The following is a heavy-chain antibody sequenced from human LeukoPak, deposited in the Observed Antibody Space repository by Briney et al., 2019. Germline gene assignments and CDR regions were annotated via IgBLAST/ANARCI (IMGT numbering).Heavy chain of an antibody. Sequence: SETLSLTCTVLGASISSYYWSWIRQPPGKGLEWIGEINHSGSTNYNPSLKSRVTISVDTSKNQFSLKLSSVTAADTAVYYCARGYSSGLFDYWGQGTLVTVSS. J-gene: IGHJ4*02. CDR1: GASISSYY. CDR3: ARGYSSGLFDY. V-gene: IGHV4-34*01. D-gene: IGHD6-19*01. CDR2: INHSGST.